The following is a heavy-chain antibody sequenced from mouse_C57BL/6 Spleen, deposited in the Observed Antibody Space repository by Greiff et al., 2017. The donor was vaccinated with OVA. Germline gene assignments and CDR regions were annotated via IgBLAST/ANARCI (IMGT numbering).Heavy chain of an antibody. CDR2: LYPGDGDT. V-gene: IGHV1-82*01. Sequence: VQLQQSGPELVKPGASVKISCKASGYAFSSSWMNWVKQRPGQGLEWIGRLYPGDGDTNYNGKFKGKATLTADKSSSTAYMQISSLSSEDSAVYVCARRVEDEGYFDDWGQGTTLTVSS. CDR1: GYAFSSSW. CDR3: ARRVEDEGYFDD. J-gene: IGHJ2*01.